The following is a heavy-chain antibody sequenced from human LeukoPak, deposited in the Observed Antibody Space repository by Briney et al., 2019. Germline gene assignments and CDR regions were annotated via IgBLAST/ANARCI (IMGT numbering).Heavy chain of an antibody. CDR1: GGSISSSSYY. CDR2: IYYSGGT. Sequence: SETLSLXCTVSGGSISSSSYYWGWIRQPPGKGLEWIGSIYYSGGTYYNPSLKSRVTISVDTSKNQFSLKLSSVTAADTAVYYCARHRKMATILYYFDYWGQGTLVTVSS. J-gene: IGHJ4*02. D-gene: IGHD5-24*01. CDR3: ARHRKMATILYYFDY. V-gene: IGHV4-39*01.